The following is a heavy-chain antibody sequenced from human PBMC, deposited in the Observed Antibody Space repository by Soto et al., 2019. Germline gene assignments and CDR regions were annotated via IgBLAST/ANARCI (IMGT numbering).Heavy chain of an antibody. CDR2: IWYVGSNK. J-gene: IGHJ4*02. V-gene: IGHV3-33*03. D-gene: IGHD2-15*01. CDR1: GFIFNEYG. Sequence: QVHLVESGGGVVQPGRSLRLSCAASGFIFNEYGMHWVRQAPGKGLEWVAVIWYVGSNKYYADSVKGRFTFSRDNSKNTMSLQMNSLRVEDTAVYYCARWGCSGSNCNLNQRSFDLWGQGTLVTVSS. CDR3: ARWGCSGSNCNLNQRSFDL.